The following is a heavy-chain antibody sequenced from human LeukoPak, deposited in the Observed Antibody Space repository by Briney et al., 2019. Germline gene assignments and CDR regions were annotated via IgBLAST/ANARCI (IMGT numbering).Heavy chain of an antibody. D-gene: IGHD6-13*01. CDR1: GGSISSYY. J-gene: IGHJ4*02. CDR2: ISYSGST. Sequence: SETLSLTCTVSGGSISSYYWSWIRQPPAKGLEWIGYISYSGSTNYNPSLKSRLTISVATSRNQFSLKLSSVTAADTAVYYCARHQGSSWHLNYWGQGTLVTVSS. CDR3: ARHQGSSWHLNY. V-gene: IGHV4-59*08.